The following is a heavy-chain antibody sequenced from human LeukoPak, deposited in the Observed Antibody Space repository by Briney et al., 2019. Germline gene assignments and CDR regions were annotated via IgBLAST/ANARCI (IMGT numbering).Heavy chain of an antibody. J-gene: IGHJ4*02. V-gene: IGHV3-30-3*01. CDR2: ISYDGSNK. Sequence: PGRSLRLSCAASGFTFNSYAMHWVRQAPGMGLVWVAVISYDGSNKYYADSVQGRFTISRDNSKNTLSLQMYSLRAEDTAVYYCASPGDDYNLWGYFDYWGQGTLVTVSS. CDR3: ASPGDDYNLWGYFDY. CDR1: GFTFNSYA. D-gene: IGHD5-24*01.